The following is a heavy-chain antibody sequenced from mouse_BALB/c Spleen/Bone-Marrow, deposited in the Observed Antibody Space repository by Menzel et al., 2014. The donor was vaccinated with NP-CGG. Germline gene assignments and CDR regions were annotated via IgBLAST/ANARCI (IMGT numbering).Heavy chain of an antibody. V-gene: IGHV14-3*02. CDR2: IDPANGNT. CDR3: ARYYYGFYFDY. J-gene: IGHJ2*01. Sequence: EVKVVESGAELVKPGASVKLSCTASGFNIKDTYMHWVKQRPEQALEWIGRIDPANGNTKYDPKFQGKATITADTSSNTAYLQLSSLTSEDTAVYYCARYYYGFYFDYWGQGTTLTVSS. D-gene: IGHD1-1*01. CDR1: GFNIKDTY.